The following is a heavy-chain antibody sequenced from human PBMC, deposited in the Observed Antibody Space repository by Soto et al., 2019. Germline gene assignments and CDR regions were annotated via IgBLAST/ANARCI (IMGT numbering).Heavy chain of an antibody. D-gene: IGHD3-9*01. Sequence: GGSLRLSCAASGFTFSDYYMSWIRQAPGKGLEWISYISGSGTTIKYADSVKGRFTISRDNAKNSVYLQMNSLRAEDTAVYYCARLTSTGYLHSSGQGTLVTVSS. CDR2: ISGSGTTI. J-gene: IGHJ4*02. V-gene: IGHV3-11*01. CDR3: ARLTSTGYLHS. CDR1: GFTFSDYY.